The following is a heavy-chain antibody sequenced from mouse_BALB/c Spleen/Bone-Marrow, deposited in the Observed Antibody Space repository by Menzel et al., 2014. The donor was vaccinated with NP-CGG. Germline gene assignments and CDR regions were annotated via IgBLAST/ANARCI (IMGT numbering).Heavy chain of an antibody. Sequence: QVQLQPSGSVLVRPGASVTLSCKTSGYTFTSSWMHWAKQRPGQGLEWIGEIHPNSANTNYNEKFKGKATLTVDTSSSTAYVDLSSLTSEDSAVYYCARHHRYAYYFDYWGQGTTLTVSS. CDR1: GYTFTSSW. CDR3: ARHHRYAYYFDY. V-gene: IGHV1S130*01. J-gene: IGHJ2*01. D-gene: IGHD2-14*01. CDR2: IHPNSANT.